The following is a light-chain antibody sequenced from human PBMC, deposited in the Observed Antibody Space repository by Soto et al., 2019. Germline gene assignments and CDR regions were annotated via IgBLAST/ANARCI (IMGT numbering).Light chain of an antibody. Sequence: QRRVGLSCSPGWRATHSYRASQSVSSSYLAWYQHKPGQAPRLLIYNASNRATGIPARFSGSGSGTDFTQTISRLVPADFAVYSWQHRAGWPPALTYGGGTKVDIK. V-gene: IGKV3-11*01. CDR1: QSVSSSY. CDR2: NAS. CDR3: QHRAGWPPALT. J-gene: IGKJ4*01.